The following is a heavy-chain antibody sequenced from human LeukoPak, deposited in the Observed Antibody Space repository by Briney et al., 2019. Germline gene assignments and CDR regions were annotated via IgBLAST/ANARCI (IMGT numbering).Heavy chain of an antibody. V-gene: IGHV1-8*02. J-gene: IGHJ4*02. CDR2: MNPNSGNT. CDR3: ARGLEGILDY. D-gene: IGHD3-3*01. Sequence: ASVKVSCKASGGTFSSYAINWVRQATGQGLEWMGWMNPNSGNTGYAQKFQGRVTMTRNTSISTAYMELSSLRSEDTAVYYCARGLEGILDYWGQGTLVTVSS. CDR1: GGTFSSYA.